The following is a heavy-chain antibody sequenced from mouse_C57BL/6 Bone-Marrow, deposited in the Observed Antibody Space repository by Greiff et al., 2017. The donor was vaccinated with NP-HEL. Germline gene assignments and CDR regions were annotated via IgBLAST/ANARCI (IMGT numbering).Heavy chain of an antibody. Sequence: VKLQQPGAELVKPGASVKLSCKASGYTFTSYWMHWVKQRPGRGLEWIGRIDPNSGGTKYNEKFKSKATLTVDKPSSTAYMQLSSLTSEDSAVYYCARSELGRRYYFDYWGQGTTLTVSS. J-gene: IGHJ2*01. D-gene: IGHD4-1*01. V-gene: IGHV1-72*01. CDR1: GYTFTSYW. CDR2: IDPNSGGT. CDR3: ARSELGRRYYFDY.